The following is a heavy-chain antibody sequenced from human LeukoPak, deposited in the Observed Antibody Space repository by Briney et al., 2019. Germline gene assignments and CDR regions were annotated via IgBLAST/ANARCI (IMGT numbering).Heavy chain of an antibody. CDR1: GGNIDNFA. D-gene: IGHD6-6*01. Sequence: GASVRVSCKASGGNIDNFAISWVRQAPGQGLEWMGGLSPLLTTYAQKFRGRVTISADKSTNTVYMDLSTLTSEDTAVYFCARDREVAARPGGWFDPWGQGTQVTVSS. CDR2: LSPLLT. J-gene: IGHJ5*02. CDR3: ARDREVAARPGGWFDP. V-gene: IGHV1-69*10.